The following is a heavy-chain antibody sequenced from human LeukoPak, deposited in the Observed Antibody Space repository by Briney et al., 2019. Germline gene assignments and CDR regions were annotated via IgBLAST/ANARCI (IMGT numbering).Heavy chain of an antibody. J-gene: IGHJ4*02. V-gene: IGHV1-46*01. D-gene: IGHD6-6*01. CDR2: ISPSGGST. CDR3: ARDGRAARPVYYFDY. CDR1: GYTFTSYY. Sequence: ASVTVSCKASGYTFTSYYMHWVRQAPGQGLEWMGIISPSGGSTSYAQKFQGRVTMTRDMSTSTVYMELSSLRSEDTAVYYCARDGRAARPVYYFDYWGQGTLVTVSS.